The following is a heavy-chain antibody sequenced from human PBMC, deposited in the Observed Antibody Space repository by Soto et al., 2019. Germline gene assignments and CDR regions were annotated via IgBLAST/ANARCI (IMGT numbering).Heavy chain of an antibody. V-gene: IGHV4-59*08. CDR1: GGSISSYY. Sequence: TSETLSLTCTVSGGSISSYYWSWIRQPPGKGLEWIGYIYYSGSTNYNPSLKSRVTISVDTSKNQFSLKLSSVTAADTTVYYCARHLRRYYMDVWGKGTTVTVSS. CDR3: ARHLRRYYMDV. CDR2: IYYSGST. J-gene: IGHJ6*03.